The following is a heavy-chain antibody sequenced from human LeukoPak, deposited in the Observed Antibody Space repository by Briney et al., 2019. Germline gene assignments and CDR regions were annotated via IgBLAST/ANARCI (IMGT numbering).Heavy chain of an antibody. CDR1: GYSFTNYW. Sequence: GESLRISCEGSGYSFTNYWIGWVRQMPGKGLEWMGIIYPDDSDTRYSPSFQGQVTISADKSIGTAYLQWSSLKASDTAMYYCAIGGDSSTSCYRCFNYWGQGTLVTVSS. V-gene: IGHV5-51*01. D-gene: IGHD2-2*01. CDR3: AIGGDSSTSCYRCFNY. J-gene: IGHJ4*02. CDR2: IYPDDSDT.